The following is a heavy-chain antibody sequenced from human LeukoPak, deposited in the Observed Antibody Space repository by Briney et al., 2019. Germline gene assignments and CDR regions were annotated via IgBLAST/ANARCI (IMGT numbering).Heavy chain of an antibody. V-gene: IGHV4-39*07. D-gene: IGHD6-19*01. Sequence: NPSETLSLTCTVSGGSISSSTYYWGWIRQPPGKGLEWFGSIYYSGSTYYNPSLKSRVTISVDTSKNQFSLKLSSVTAADTAVYYCARSEQWLVPLDHWGQGTLVTVSS. CDR2: IYYSGST. CDR1: GGSISSSTYY. J-gene: IGHJ4*02. CDR3: ARSEQWLVPLDH.